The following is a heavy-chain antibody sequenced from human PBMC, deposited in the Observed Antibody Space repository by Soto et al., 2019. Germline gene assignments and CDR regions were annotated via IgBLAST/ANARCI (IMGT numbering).Heavy chain of an antibody. V-gene: IGHV1-8*02. J-gene: IGHJ1*01. CDR2: MNPNSGNT. CDR3: APRELQTPWAPFQH. Sequence: ASVKVSCKASGYTFTSYAIHWVRQAPGQRLEWMGWMNPNSGNTGYAQKFQGRVTMTRNTSISTAYMELSSLRSEDTAVYYCAPRELQTPWAPFQHWGQGTLVTVSS. D-gene: IGHD1-26*01. CDR1: GYTFTSYA.